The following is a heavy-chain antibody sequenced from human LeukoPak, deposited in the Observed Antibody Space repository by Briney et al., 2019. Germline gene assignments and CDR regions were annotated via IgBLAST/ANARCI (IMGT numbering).Heavy chain of an antibody. Sequence: ASETLSLTCTVSGYSISSGYYWGWIRQPPGKGLEWIGSIYHSGSTYYNPSLKSRVTISVDTSKNQFSLKLSSVTAADTAVYYCARLDRHCSGGSCYSGHFDYWGQGTLVTVSS. CDR3: ARLDRHCSGGSCYSGHFDY. CDR1: GYSISSGYY. CDR2: IYHSGST. J-gene: IGHJ4*02. V-gene: IGHV4-38-2*02. D-gene: IGHD2-15*01.